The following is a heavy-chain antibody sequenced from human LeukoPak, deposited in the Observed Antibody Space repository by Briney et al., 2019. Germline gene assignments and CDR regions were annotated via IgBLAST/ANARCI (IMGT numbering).Heavy chain of an antibody. Sequence: GGSLRLSCSASGFPFNTYAIHWVRQAPGKGLEYVAGISSNGDNTDFADSAKGRFTISRDNSKSTLFLQMNSLRAEDTAVYFRTRDSALLGVAFDLWGQGTVVTVSS. CDR2: ISSNGDNT. J-gene: IGHJ3*01. CDR3: TRDSALLGVAFDL. CDR1: GFPFNTYA. V-gene: IGHV3-64D*06. D-gene: IGHD2-15*01.